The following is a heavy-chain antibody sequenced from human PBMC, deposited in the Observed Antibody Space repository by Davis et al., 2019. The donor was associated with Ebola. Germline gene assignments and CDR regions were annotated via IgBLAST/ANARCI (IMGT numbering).Heavy chain of an antibody. CDR1: GGTFSSYA. V-gene: IGHV1-3*01. CDR2: INAGNGNT. Sequence: AASVKVSCKASGGTFSSYAISWVRQAPGQRLEWMGWINAGNGNTKYSQKFQGRVTITRDTSASTAYMELSSLRSEDTAVYYCARSISSTYGMDVWGQGTTVTVSS. CDR3: ARSISSTYGMDV. D-gene: IGHD6-13*01. J-gene: IGHJ6*02.